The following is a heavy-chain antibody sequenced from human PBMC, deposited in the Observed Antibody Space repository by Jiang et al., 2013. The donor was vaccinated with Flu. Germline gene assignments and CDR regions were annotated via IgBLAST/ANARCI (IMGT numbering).Heavy chain of an antibody. Sequence: SFTTYWIGWVRQMPGKGLEWMGIIYPGDSDTRYSPSFQGQVTISADKSINTAYLQWSSLKASDTAMYYCARQGAPGALFWFDSWGQGTLVTVSS. J-gene: IGHJ5*01. CDR3: ARQGAPGALFWFDS. D-gene: IGHD6-13*01. V-gene: IGHV5-51*01. CDR2: IYPGDSDT. CDR1: SFTTYW.